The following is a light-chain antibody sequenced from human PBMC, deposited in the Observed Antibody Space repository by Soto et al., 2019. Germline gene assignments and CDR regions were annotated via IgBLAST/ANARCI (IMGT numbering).Light chain of an antibody. CDR1: QGIAAR. V-gene: IGKV1-9*01. J-gene: IGKJ4*01. CDR2: ADS. CDR3: QQTRTYPRT. Sequence: DIQLTQSPSFLSASVGDRVTITCRASQGIAARLAWYQQKPGNPPRLLIYADSTLQSGVPSRFSGSGSGTRGTLTISSLEPEDFATYYCQQTRTYPRTFGGGTKVEMK.